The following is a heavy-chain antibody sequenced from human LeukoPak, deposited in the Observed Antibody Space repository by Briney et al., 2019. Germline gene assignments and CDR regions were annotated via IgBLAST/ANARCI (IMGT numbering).Heavy chain of an antibody. Sequence: PSETLSLACAVYGGSFSGYYWSWIRQPPGKGLEWIGEINHSGSTNYNPSLKSRVTISVDTSKNQFSLKLSSVTAADTAVYYCARHPLGVGATTGDYWGQGTLVTVSS. V-gene: IGHV4-34*01. J-gene: IGHJ4*02. CDR2: INHSGST. D-gene: IGHD1-26*01. CDR1: GGSFSGYY. CDR3: ARHPLGVGATTGDY.